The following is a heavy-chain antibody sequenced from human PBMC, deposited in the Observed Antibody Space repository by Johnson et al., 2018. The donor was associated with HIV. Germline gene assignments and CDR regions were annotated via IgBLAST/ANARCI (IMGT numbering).Heavy chain of an antibody. CDR3: ARVLSWVYSSGVFGAFEI. Sequence: EVQLVESGGGLVQPGGSLRLSCAASGFTFSSYWMSWVRQAPGKGLEWVANIKQDGSEKYYVDSVKGRFTISRDNANNSLYLQMNSLRAEDTALYYCARVLSWVYSSGVFGAFEICGQGTMVTVSS. CDR2: IKQDGSEK. J-gene: IGHJ3*02. CDR1: GFTFSSYW. V-gene: IGHV3-7*03. D-gene: IGHD6-19*01.